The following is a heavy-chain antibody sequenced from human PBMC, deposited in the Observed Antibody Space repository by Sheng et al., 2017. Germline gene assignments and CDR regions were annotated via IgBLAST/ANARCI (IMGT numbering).Heavy chain of an antibody. CDR2: ISAYTGNT. CDR1: GGTFSTFG. V-gene: IGHV1-18*01. Sequence: QVQLVQSGAEVKQPGASVKVSCKASGGTFSTFGISWVRQAPGQGLQWMGWISAYTGNTNYVREFQGRVTMTTDTSTNTAYMELRSLTSNDTAVYFCARVGGEWNGYGDSWGQGTLVIVSS. CDR3: ARVGGEWNGYGDS. D-gene: IGHD5-12*01. J-gene: IGHJ4*02.